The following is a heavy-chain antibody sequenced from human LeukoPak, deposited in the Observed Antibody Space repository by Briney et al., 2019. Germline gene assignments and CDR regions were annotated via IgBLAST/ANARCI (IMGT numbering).Heavy chain of an antibody. V-gene: IGHV3-21*01. CDR1: GFTFSSNN. D-gene: IGHD3-22*01. CDR2: ISTSSSYI. J-gene: IGHJ4*02. Sequence: GALRLSCAASGFTFSSNNMNWVRQAPGKGLEWVSSISTSSSYIYYADSVKGRFTISRDNAKKSLYLQMNSLRAEDTAVYYCARGFEVIADSSGYDYWGQGTLVTVSS. CDR3: ARGFEVIADSSGYDY.